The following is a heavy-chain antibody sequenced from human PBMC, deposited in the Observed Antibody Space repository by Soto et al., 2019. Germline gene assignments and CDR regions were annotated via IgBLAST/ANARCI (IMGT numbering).Heavy chain of an antibody. D-gene: IGHD3-16*01. V-gene: IGHV1-18*01. CDR2: ISPYTGNT. CDR3: VMVDNYVTPTPQDV. Sequence: EASVKVSCKASGYIFVNYGIAWVRQAPGQGLEWMGWISPYTGNTHSATQVQGRLTMTTDTSTSTAYMDLGSLTSDDTAVYYCVMVDNYVTPTPQDVWGQGTTVTVSS. J-gene: IGHJ6*02. CDR1: GYIFVNYG.